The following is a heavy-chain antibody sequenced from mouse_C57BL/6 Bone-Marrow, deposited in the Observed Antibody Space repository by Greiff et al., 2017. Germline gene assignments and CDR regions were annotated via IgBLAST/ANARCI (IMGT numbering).Heavy chain of an antibody. V-gene: IGHV14-4*01. CDR1: GFNIKDDY. J-gene: IGHJ4*01. CDR2: IDPENGDT. Sequence: VQLQQSGAELVRPGASVKLSCTASGFNIKDDYMHWVKQRPEQGLEWIGWIDPENGDTAYASKFQGKATITADTSSNTAYLQLSSLTSEDTAVXYCTNYYAMDYWGQGTSVTVSS. CDR3: TNYYAMDY.